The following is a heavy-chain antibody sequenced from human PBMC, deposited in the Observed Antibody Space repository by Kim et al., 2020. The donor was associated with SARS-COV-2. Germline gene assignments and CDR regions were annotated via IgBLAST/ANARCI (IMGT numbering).Heavy chain of an antibody. CDR3: ARGGTGNTYGYGDY. V-gene: IGHV3-74*01. J-gene: IGHJ4*02. CDR1: GFTFSSYW. Sequence: GGSLRLSCGASGFTFSSYWMHWVRQVPGKGLVWVSRISTDGITTDYADSVKGRFTISGDNAKNTLSLQMNSLTVEDTAVYYCARGGTGNTYGYGDYWGQGTLVTVSS. D-gene: IGHD5-18*01. CDR2: ISTDGITT.